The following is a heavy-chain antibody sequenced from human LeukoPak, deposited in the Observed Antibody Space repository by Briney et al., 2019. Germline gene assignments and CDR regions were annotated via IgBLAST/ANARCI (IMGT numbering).Heavy chain of an antibody. CDR1: GGTFSSYA. J-gene: IGHJ4*02. V-gene: IGHV1-69*13. Sequence: AASVKVSCKASGGTFSSYAISWVRQAPGRGLEWMGGIIPIFGTANYAQKFQGRVTITADESTSTAYMELSSLRSEDTAVYYCARASIYYYDSSGYYSYFDYWGQGTLVTVSS. CDR3: ARASIYYYDSSGYYSYFDY. D-gene: IGHD3-22*01. CDR2: IIPIFGTA.